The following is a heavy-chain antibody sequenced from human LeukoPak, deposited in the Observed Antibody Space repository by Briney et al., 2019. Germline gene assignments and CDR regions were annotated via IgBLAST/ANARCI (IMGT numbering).Heavy chain of an antibody. J-gene: IGHJ6*02. Sequence: SGPTLVNPTQTLTLTCTFSGFSLSTSGVGVGWIRQPPGKALEWLALIYWNDDKRYSPSLKSRLTITKDTSKNQVVLTMTNMDPVDTATYYCAHTVPKVRGVTYYGMDVWGQGTTVTVSS. CDR2: IYWNDDK. D-gene: IGHD3-10*01. CDR1: GFSLSTSGVG. CDR3: AHTVPKVRGVTYYGMDV. V-gene: IGHV2-5*01.